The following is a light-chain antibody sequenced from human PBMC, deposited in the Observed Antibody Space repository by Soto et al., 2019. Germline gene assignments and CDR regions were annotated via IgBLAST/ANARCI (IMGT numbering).Light chain of an antibody. CDR3: ATWDDSLNARGV. J-gene: IGLJ3*02. CDR2: NNN. V-gene: IGLV1-44*01. Sequence: QSVLTQTPSASGTPGQTVTISCSGSRSNIGNNAVSWYQQFPGTAPKLLIYNNNQRPSGVPDRFSGSKSGTSASLATSGLQSEDEADYYCATWDDSLNARGVFGGGTKLTVL. CDR1: RSNIGNNA.